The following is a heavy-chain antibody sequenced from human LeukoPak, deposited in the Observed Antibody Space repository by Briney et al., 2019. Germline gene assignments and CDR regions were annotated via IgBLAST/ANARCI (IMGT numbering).Heavy chain of an antibody. CDR2: ISGSGGST. CDR1: GFTFSSYA. V-gene: IGHV3-23*01. CDR3: AKDYYYDFWSGYYTYDY. Sequence: GGSLRLSCAASGFTFSSYAMSWVRPAPGKGLEWVSAISGSGGSTYYADSVKGRFTISRDNSKNTLYLQMNSLRAEDTAVYYCAKDYYYDFWSGYYTYDYWGQGTLVTVSS. D-gene: IGHD3-3*01. J-gene: IGHJ4*02.